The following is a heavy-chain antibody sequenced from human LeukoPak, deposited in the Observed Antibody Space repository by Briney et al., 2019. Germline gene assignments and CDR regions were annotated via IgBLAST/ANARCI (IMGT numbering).Heavy chain of an antibody. CDR1: GYTFTGYY. Sequence: ASVTVSCKASGYTFTGYYMHWVRQAPGQGLEWMGRINPNSGGTNYAQKFQGRVTMTRDTSISTAYMELSRLRSDDTAVYYCARGIPIAFPAGRFYGMDVWGQGTTVTVSS. D-gene: IGHD6-19*01. CDR2: INPNSGGT. CDR3: ARGIPIAFPAGRFYGMDV. V-gene: IGHV1-2*06. J-gene: IGHJ6*02.